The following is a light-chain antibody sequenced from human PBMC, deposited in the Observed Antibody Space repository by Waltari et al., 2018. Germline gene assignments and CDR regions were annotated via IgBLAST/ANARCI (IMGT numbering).Light chain of an antibody. CDR1: QSVRSA. Sequence: EVVLTQSPATLSLSPGERATLSSRASQSVRSALDWFQHKPGQAPRLLIYAASNRATGTPARFSGSGSGTDFTLTISSLEPEDFAAYYCQQRSTWPLTFGGGTKVEIK. V-gene: IGKV3-11*01. CDR2: AAS. J-gene: IGKJ4*01. CDR3: QQRSTWPLT.